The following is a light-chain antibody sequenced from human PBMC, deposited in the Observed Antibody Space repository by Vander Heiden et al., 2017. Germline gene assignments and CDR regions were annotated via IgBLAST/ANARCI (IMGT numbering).Light chain of an antibody. Sequence: AIQMTQSPSSLSASVGDRVTITCRASQGIRNDLGWYQQKPGKAPKLLIYAASSLQSGVPSRFSGSGSGTDFTLTISSLQPEDFATYYCRRDYNYRLTFGGGTKVEIK. CDR1: QGIRND. J-gene: IGKJ4*01. CDR2: AAS. V-gene: IGKV1-6*01. CDR3: RRDYNYRLT.